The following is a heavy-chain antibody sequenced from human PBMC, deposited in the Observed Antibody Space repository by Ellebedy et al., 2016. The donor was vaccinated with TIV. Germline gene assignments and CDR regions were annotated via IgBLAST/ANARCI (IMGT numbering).Heavy chain of an antibody. Sequence: MPSETLSLTCTVSGGSISSYYWTWIRQPPGKGLEWIGHLYYTGSTNYNPSLQSRVTISVDASKNQFSLKLTSVTAADTALYYCARESTTMVGGVPRYYGMDVWGQGTAVTVSS. CDR3: ARESTTMVGGVPRYYGMDV. J-gene: IGHJ6*02. V-gene: IGHV4-59*01. CDR2: LYYTGST. D-gene: IGHD3-10*01. CDR1: GGSISSYY.